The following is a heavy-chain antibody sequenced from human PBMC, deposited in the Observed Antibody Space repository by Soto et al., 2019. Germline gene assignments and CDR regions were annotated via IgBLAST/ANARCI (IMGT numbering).Heavy chain of an antibody. J-gene: IGHJ3*02. CDR2: INPGNGNT. CDR1: GYVFSGFG. D-gene: IGHD1-1*01. Sequence: ASVKVSCKASGYVFSGFGLHWVRQAPGERLEWMGWINPGNGNTKYGPEFQGRVTITLDTSADIVYMEVRSLRSEDTAVYYCTRDLEYLFIEDAFDIWGQGIMVTVSS. V-gene: IGHV1-3*01. CDR3: TRDLEYLFIEDAFDI.